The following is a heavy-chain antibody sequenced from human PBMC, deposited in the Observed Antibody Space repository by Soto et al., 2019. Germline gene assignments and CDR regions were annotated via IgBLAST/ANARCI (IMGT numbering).Heavy chain of an antibody. V-gene: IGHV4-34*02. CDR3: ARLRMYGQSYNSLDV. CDR2: FNHSGRT. CDR1: GGSFDNSS. Sequence: QVQLQQWGAGLLKPSETLSLTCVVSGGSFDNSSWGWIRETPGKGLERIGEFNHSGRTSYGVSLKTRAGISVAASKKEVSLYLMSVTVADSGVYDCARLRMYGQSYNSLDVWGQGASVTVSS. D-gene: IGHD1-20*01. J-gene: IGHJ3*01.